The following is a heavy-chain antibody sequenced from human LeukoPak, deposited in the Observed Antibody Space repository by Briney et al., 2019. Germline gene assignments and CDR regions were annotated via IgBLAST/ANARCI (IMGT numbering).Heavy chain of an antibody. J-gene: IGHJ6*03. CDR1: GFTFSSYN. D-gene: IGHD5-18*01. Sequence: GGSLRLSCAASGFTFSSYNMNWVRQAPGKGLEWVSVISGGGSSTYYADSVKGRFTISRDNSKNTLYLQLSSLRADDTAVYYCAKSQEVTETYYNYYMDVWGQGTTVTISS. V-gene: IGHV3-23*01. CDR3: AKSQEVTETYYNYYMDV. CDR2: ISGGGSST.